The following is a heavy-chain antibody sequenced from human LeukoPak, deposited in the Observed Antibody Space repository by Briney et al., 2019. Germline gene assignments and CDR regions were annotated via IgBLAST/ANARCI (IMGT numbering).Heavy chain of an antibody. V-gene: IGHV4-34*01. CDR1: GGSFSGYY. J-gene: IGHJ4*02. CDR2: INHSGST. Sequence: NPSDTLSLTCAVYGGSFSGYYWSWISQPPGRGREWIGGINHSGSTNYNPSLKSRVTISVDTSKNQLSLKLSSVTAADTAVYYCARRSYYDSTRFDYWGQGTLVTVSS. D-gene: IGHD3-22*01. CDR3: ARRSYYDSTRFDY.